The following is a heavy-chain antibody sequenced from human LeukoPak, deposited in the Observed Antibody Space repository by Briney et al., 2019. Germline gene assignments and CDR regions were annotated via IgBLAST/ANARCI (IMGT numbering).Heavy chain of an antibody. J-gene: IGHJ5*02. Sequence: GGSLRLSCAASGFTFGEFWMTWVRQAPGKGLEWVANINQDGREKYYLDSVKGRFTISRDNAKSSLFLQMTSLRAEDTAVYYCARNWAVNWFAPWGQGTLVTVSS. CDR2: INQDGREK. V-gene: IGHV3-7*01. CDR1: GFTFGEFW. D-gene: IGHD3-16*01. CDR3: ARNWAVNWFAP.